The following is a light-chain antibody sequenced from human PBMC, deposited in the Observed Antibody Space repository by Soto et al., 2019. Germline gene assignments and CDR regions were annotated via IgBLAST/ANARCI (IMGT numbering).Light chain of an antibody. J-gene: IGKJ1*01. CDR3: QHSGDFRWT. CDR2: GAS. CDR1: QSVSNF. Sequence: EIVLTQSPATLSLSPGERATLSCRASQSVSNFLAWYQQRPGQAPRLLLYGASNRATGTPDRFSGRGFGTDFTLTISRLEPEDFAVYYCQHSGDFRWTFGQGTKVDIK. V-gene: IGKV3-11*01.